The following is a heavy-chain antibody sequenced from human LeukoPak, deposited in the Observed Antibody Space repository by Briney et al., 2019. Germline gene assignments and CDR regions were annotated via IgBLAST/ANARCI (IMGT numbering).Heavy chain of an antibody. D-gene: IGHD3-10*01. J-gene: IGHJ4*02. Sequence: GRSLRLSCAASGINVIGYGMHWVRQAPGKGLEWVADIWHDGYNEHYADSVKGRFSVSRDNPKNTVYLEMTSLRDDDTAVYFCAGAESYGWFNYRGQGSMVTVSS. CDR3: AGAESYGWFNY. CDR2: IWHDGYNE. CDR1: GINVIGYG. V-gene: IGHV3-33*01.